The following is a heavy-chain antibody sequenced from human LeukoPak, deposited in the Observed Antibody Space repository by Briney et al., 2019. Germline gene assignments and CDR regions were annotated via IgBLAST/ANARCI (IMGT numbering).Heavy chain of an antibody. V-gene: IGHV1-2*02. Sequence: ASVKVSCKASGYTFTGYYMHWVRQAPGQGLEWMGWINPNSGGTNYAQKFQGRVTMTRDTSISTAYMELSRLRSDDTAVYYCARDQVNYDILTGYYNVIAFDYWGQGTLVTVSS. J-gene: IGHJ4*02. CDR1: GYTFTGYY. D-gene: IGHD3-9*01. CDR2: INPNSGGT. CDR3: ARDQVNYDILTGYYNVIAFDY.